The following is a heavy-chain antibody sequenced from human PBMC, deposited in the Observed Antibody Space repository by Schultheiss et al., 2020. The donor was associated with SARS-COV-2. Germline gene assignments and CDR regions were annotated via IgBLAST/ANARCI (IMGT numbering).Heavy chain of an antibody. CDR2: INPNSGGT. V-gene: IGHV1-2*02. D-gene: IGHD5-12*01. Sequence: ASVKVSCKASGYTFTGYYMHWVRQAPGQGLEWMGWINPNSGGTNYAQKFQGRVTMTRDTSISTAYMELSSLRSEDTAVYYCAPSLRGYSGYVYGMDVWGQGTTVTVSS. CDR1: GYTFTGYY. CDR3: APSLRGYSGYVYGMDV. J-gene: IGHJ6*02.